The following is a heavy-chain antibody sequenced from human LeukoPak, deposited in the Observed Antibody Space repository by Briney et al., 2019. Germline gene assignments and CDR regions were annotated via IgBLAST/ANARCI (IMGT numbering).Heavy chain of an antibody. CDR1: GGSISSSSYY. V-gene: IGHV4-39*01. CDR3: ARHNYYDSGGPPDY. Sequence: PSETLSLTCTVSGGSISSSSYYWGWIRQPPGKGLEWIGSIYYSGSTYYNPSLKSRVTISVDTSKNQFSLKLSSVTAADTAVYYCARHNYYDSGGPPDYWGQGTLVTVSS. CDR2: IYYSGST. J-gene: IGHJ4*02. D-gene: IGHD3-22*01.